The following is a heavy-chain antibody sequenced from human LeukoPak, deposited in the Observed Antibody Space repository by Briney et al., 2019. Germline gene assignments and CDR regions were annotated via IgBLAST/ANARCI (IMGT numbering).Heavy chain of an antibody. CDR2: IYTSGST. Sequence: SETLSLTCTVSGGSISSGSYYWSWIRQPAGKGLEWIGRIYTSGSTNCNPSLKSRVTISVDSSKNQFSLKLSSVTAADTAVYYCARTYYDFWSGYPPTDYWGQGTLVTVSS. J-gene: IGHJ4*02. CDR1: GGSISSGSYY. CDR3: ARTYYDFWSGYPPTDY. D-gene: IGHD3-3*01. V-gene: IGHV4-61*02.